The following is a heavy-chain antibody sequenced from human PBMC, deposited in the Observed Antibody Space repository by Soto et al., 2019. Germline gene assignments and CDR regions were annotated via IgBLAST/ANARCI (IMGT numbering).Heavy chain of an antibody. J-gene: IGHJ5*02. CDR1: GGAISSGDYY. CDR2: IYYSGST. Sequence: PAETLSLTCTVSGGAISSGDYYFICIGQRPGKGLEWIGFIYYSGSTYYNPSLKGRLTISPDTSKNQFSLRLTSVSAADTAVYYCARVPGGGITMNWFDPWGRGTLVTVSS. CDR3: ARVPGGGITMNWFDP. V-gene: IGHV4-30-4*01. D-gene: IGHD3-16*01.